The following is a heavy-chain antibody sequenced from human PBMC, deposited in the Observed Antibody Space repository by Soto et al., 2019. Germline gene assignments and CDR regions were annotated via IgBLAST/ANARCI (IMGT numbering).Heavy chain of an antibody. J-gene: IGHJ3*02. Sequence: PXGTLSLTCAVYGGSFSGYYWSWIRQPPGKGLEWIGEINHSGSTNYNPSLKSRVTISVDTSKNQFSLKLSSVTAADTAVYYCARGRHGAAGLHDAFDIWGQGTMVTVSS. V-gene: IGHV4-34*01. D-gene: IGHD6-13*01. CDR3: ARGRHGAAGLHDAFDI. CDR1: GGSFSGYY. CDR2: INHSGST.